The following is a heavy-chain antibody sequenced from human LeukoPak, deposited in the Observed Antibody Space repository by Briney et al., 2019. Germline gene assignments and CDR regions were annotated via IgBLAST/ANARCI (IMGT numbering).Heavy chain of an antibody. J-gene: IGHJ4*02. Sequence: GGSLRLSCAASGFTFSSYSMNWVRQAPGKGLEWVSSISSSSSYIYYADSVKGRFTISRDNAKNSLYLQMDSLRAEDTAVYYCARDWDTVNLDYWGQGTLVTVSS. CDR3: ARDWDTVNLDY. V-gene: IGHV3-21*01. D-gene: IGHD4-17*01. CDR1: GFTFSSYS. CDR2: ISSSSSYI.